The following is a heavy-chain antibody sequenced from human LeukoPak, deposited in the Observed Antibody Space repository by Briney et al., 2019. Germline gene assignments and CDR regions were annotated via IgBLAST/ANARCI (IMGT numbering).Heavy chain of an antibody. CDR1: GFTFSTSA. V-gene: IGHV3-7*01. CDR2: INLDGSEK. CDR3: ARGAGRGGSDY. Sequence: GGSLRLSCTASGFTFSTSAMSWVRQAPGKGLEWVAYINLDGSEKSYVDSVKGRFTISRDNDKNSLYLQMNSLRAEDTAVYYCARGAGRGGSDYWGQGTLVTVSS. D-gene: IGHD3-16*01. J-gene: IGHJ4*02.